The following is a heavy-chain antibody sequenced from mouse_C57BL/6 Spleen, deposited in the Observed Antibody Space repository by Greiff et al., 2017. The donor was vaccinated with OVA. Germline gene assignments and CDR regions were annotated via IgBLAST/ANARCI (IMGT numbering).Heavy chain of an antibody. D-gene: IGHD2-5*01. CDR1: GFTFSDYG. CDR3: ARGENYSNYGLYAMDY. Sequence: EVQLVESGGGLVKPGGSLKLSCAASGFTFSDYGMHWVRQAPEKGLAWVAYISSGSSTIYYADTVKGRFTISRDNAKNTLFLQMTSLRSEDTAMYYCARGENYSNYGLYAMDYWGQGTSVTVSS. CDR2: ISSGSSTI. J-gene: IGHJ4*01. V-gene: IGHV5-17*01.